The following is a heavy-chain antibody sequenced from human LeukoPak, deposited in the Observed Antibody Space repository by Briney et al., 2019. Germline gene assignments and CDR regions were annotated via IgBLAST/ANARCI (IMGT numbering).Heavy chain of an antibody. CDR2: VNWNGGST. J-gene: IGHJ4*02. V-gene: IGHV3-20*04. CDR3: ARELSPAYNSGWYRGPFDY. D-gene: IGHD6-19*01. CDR1: GFTFDDYG. Sequence: GGSLRLSCAASGFTFDDYGMSWVRQAPGKGLEWISGVNWNGGSTGYADSVKGRFTISRDNAKNSLYLQMNSLRAEDTALYYCARELSPAYNSGWYRGPFDYWGQGTLVTVSS.